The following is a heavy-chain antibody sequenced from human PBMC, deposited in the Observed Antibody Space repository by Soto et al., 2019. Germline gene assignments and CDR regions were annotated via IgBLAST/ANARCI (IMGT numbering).Heavy chain of an antibody. CDR3: VGTGTTDDY. J-gene: IGHJ4*02. Sequence: QVQLQESGPGLVKPSQTLSLTCSVSGASVRSGDYYWSSIRQAPGKGLEWIGDIYNSGGSYYNPSLKGRLTISIDTSKNQFSLKLNSVTAADTAIYYCVGTGTTDDYWGRGTLVTVSS. D-gene: IGHD4-17*01. V-gene: IGHV4-30-4*01. CDR1: GASVRSGDYY. CDR2: IYNSGGS.